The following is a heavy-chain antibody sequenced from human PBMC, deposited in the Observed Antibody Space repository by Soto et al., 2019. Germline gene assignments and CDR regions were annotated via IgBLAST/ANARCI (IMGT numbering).Heavy chain of an antibody. CDR2: IIPIFGTA. CDR3: SRDRGYCSGGSCYGMDV. V-gene: IGHV1-69*13. D-gene: IGHD2-15*01. Sequence: ASVKVSCKASGYTFTSYGISWVRQAPGQGLEWMGGIIPIFGTANYAQKFQGRVTITADESTSTAYMELSSLRSEDTAVYYFSRDRGYCSGGSCYGMDVWGQGTTVTVSS. CDR1: GYTFTSYG. J-gene: IGHJ6*02.